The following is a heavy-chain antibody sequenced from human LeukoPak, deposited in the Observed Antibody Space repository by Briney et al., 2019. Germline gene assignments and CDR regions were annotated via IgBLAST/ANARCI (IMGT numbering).Heavy chain of an antibody. CDR2: IYYSGST. CDR3: ARNTPAKSGFDY. J-gene: IGHJ4*02. CDR1: GGSINSGDYY. Sequence: SETLSLTCTVSGGSINSGDYYWSWIRQPPGKGLEWIGYIYYSGSTYYKLSLKSQVTISVDTSKNQFSLKLSSVTAADTAVYYCARNTPAKSGFDYWGQGTLVTVSS. V-gene: IGHV4-30-4*08. D-gene: IGHD1-26*01.